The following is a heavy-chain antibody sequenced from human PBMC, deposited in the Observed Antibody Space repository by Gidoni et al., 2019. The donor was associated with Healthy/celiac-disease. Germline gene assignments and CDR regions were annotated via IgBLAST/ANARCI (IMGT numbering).Heavy chain of an antibody. D-gene: IGHD2-2*01. CDR1: GFPFGNYP. CDR2: IAYDGSNK. J-gene: IGHJ3*02. CDR3: ARGGDIVVVPAAMLPCDAFDI. V-gene: IGHV3-30-3*01. Sequence: QVQLVESGGGVVHPRSCLRLSCAASGFPFGNYPVPLGRQAPGKGIEWGEVIAYDGSNKYYADSVKGRFTISRDNSKNKLYMQMNSLRAEDTAVYYCARGGDIVVVPAAMLPCDAFDIWGQGTMVTVSS.